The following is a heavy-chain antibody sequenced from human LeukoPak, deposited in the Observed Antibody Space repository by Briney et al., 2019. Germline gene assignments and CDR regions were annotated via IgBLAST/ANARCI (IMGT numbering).Heavy chain of an antibody. D-gene: IGHD2-2*01. CDR3: ARGKRYCSSTSCYPPGSYYFDY. CDR1: GGSFSGYY. V-gene: IGHV4-34*01. Sequence: PSETLSFTCAVYGGSFSGYYWSWIRQPPGKGLEWIGEINHSGSTNYNPSLKSRVTISVDTSKNQFSLKLSSVTAADTAVYYCARGKRYCSSTSCYPPGSYYFDYWGQGTLVTVSS. CDR2: INHSGST. J-gene: IGHJ4*02.